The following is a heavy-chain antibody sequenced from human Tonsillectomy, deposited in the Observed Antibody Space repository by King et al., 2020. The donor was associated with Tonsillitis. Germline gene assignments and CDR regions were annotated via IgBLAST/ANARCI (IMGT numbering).Heavy chain of an antibody. CDR1: GGSISSYY. J-gene: IGHJ4*02. CDR3: ARVAEYSGSSFDY. D-gene: IGHD1-26*01. V-gene: IGHV4-4*07. CDR2: IYTSGST. Sequence: VQLQESGPGLVKPSETLSLTCTVSGGSISSYYWSWIRQPAGKGLEWIGRIYTSGSTNYNPSLKSRVTMSVDTSKKQSSLKLSSLTAADTAGYYCARVAEYSGSSFDYWGQGTLVTVSS.